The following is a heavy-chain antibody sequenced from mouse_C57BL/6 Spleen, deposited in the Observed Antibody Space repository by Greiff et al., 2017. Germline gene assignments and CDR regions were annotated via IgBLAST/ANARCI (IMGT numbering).Heavy chain of an antibody. CDR3: ARWYYYGSSPCAMDY. D-gene: IGHD1-1*01. CDR2: INPNNGGT. CDR1: GYTFTDYY. J-gene: IGHJ4*01. V-gene: IGHV1-26*01. Sequence: EVQLQQSGPELVKPGASVKISCKASGYTFTDYYMNWVKQSHGKSLEWIGDINPNNGGTSYNQKFKGKATLTVDKSSSTAYMEPRSLTSEDSAVYYCARWYYYGSSPCAMDYWGQGTSVTVSS.